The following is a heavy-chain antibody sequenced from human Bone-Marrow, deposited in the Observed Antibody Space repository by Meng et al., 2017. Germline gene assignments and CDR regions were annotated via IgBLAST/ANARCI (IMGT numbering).Heavy chain of an antibody. D-gene: IGHD6-19*01. J-gene: IGHJ5*02. CDR3: AKDLGQWLASWFDP. V-gene: IGHV3-23*01. CDR2: ISGSGGST. Sequence: GESLKISCAASGFTFSSYAMSWVRQAPGKGLEWVSAISGSGGSTYYADSVKGRFTISRDNSKNTLYLQMNSLRAEDTAVYYCAKDLGQWLASWFDPWGQGTLVTVSS. CDR1: GFTFSSYA.